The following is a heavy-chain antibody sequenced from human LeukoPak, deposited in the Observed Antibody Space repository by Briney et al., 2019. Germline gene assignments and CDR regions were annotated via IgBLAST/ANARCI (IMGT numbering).Heavy chain of an antibody. J-gene: IGHJ5*02. Sequence: ASVKVSCKASGYTFTGYYMHWVRQAPGQGLEWMGWINPNSGGTNYAQKFQGRVTMTRDTSISTAYMELSRLRSDDTAVYYCARVIAAAVWSNWFDPWGQGTLVTVSS. CDR1: GYTFTGYY. CDR3: ARVIAAAVWSNWFDP. CDR2: INPNSGGT. V-gene: IGHV1-2*02. D-gene: IGHD6-13*01.